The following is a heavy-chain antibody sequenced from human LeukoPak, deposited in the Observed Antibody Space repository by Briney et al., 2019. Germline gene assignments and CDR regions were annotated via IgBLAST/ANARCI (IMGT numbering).Heavy chain of an antibody. Sequence: GGSLRLSCAASGFTFSSYAMSWVRQAPGKGLEWVSVISGSGRSTYYADSVKGRFTISRDNSKNTLYLQMNSLRAEDTAVYYCAKDQGTYCSTTSCYAPDAFDIWAKGQWSPSLQ. CDR3: AKDQGTYCSTTSCYAPDAFDI. J-gene: IGHJ3*02. V-gene: IGHV3-23*01. CDR2: ISGSGRST. CDR1: GFTFSSYA. D-gene: IGHD2-2*01.